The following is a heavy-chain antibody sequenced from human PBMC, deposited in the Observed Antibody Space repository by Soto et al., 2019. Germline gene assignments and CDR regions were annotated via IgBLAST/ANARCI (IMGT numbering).Heavy chain of an antibody. CDR2: ISGSSDTI. D-gene: IGHD6-13*01. V-gene: IGHV3-48*02. Sequence: EVQLVESGGGLVQPGGSPRLSCAASGFTLSSYNMNWVRQAPGKGLEWVSYISGSSDTIYYADSVKGRFTISRDNAKNSLYLQMDSLRDEDTAVYYCARDHGGSTWFVGIYYYFGVDVWGQGTTVTVSS. J-gene: IGHJ6*02. CDR3: ARDHGGSTWFVGIYYYFGVDV. CDR1: GFTLSSYN.